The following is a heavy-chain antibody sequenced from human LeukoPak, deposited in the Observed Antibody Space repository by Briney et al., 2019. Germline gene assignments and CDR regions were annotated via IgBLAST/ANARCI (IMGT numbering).Heavy chain of an antibody. D-gene: IGHD6-13*01. V-gene: IGHV3-11*04. CDR2: ISSSGSTI. CDR1: GFTLSDYY. CDR3: AREEYSSSWSEPYFDY. Sequence: GGSLRLSCAASGFTLSDYYMSWIRQAPGGGLERVSYISSSGSTIYYTDSVKGRFTLSRDTAKNSLYLQMNSLRAEDTAVYYCAREEYSSSWSEPYFDYWGQGTLVAVSS. J-gene: IGHJ4*02.